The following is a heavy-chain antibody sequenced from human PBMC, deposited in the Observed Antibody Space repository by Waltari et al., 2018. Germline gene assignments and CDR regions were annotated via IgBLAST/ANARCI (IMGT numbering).Heavy chain of an antibody. J-gene: IGHJ6*02. D-gene: IGHD1-20*01. CDR2: INPNSGGT. CDR3: ARTKDGITGTTHHYYYGMDV. Sequence: QVQLVQSGAEVKKPGASVKVSCKASGYTFTGYYMHWVRQAPGQGLEWMGRINPNSGGTNYAQKFQGRVTMTRDTSISTAYMELSRLRSDDTAVYYCARTKDGITGTTHHYYYGMDVWGQGTTVTVSS. CDR1: GYTFTGYY. V-gene: IGHV1-2*06.